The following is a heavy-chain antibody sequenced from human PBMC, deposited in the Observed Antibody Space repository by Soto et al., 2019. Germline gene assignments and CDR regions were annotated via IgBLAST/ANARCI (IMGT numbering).Heavy chain of an antibody. CDR1: GGTFSSYA. V-gene: IGHV1-69*13. CDR3: ARLPVVAVAGKIYYYGMDV. Sequence: SVKVSCKASGGTFSSYAISWVRQAPGQGLEWMGGIIPIFGTANYAQKFQGRVTITADESTSTAYMELSSLRSEDTAVYYCARLPVVAVAGKIYYYGMDVWGQGATVTVSS. J-gene: IGHJ6*02. CDR2: IIPIFGTA. D-gene: IGHD6-19*01.